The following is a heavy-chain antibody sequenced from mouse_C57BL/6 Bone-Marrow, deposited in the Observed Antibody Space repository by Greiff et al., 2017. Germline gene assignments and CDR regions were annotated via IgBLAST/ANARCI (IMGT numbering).Heavy chain of an antibody. J-gene: IGHJ2*01. CDR2: IDPSDSYT. D-gene: IGHD3-2*02. CDR3: ARRGELRPFDY. V-gene: IGHV1-59*01. Sequence: QVQLQQPGAELVRPGTSVKLSCKASGYTFTSYWMHWVKQRPGHGLEWIGVIDPSDSYTNYNQKFKGKATLTVDTSSSTAYMQLSSLTSEDSAVYYCARRGELRPFDYWGQGTTLTVSS. CDR1: GYTFTSYW.